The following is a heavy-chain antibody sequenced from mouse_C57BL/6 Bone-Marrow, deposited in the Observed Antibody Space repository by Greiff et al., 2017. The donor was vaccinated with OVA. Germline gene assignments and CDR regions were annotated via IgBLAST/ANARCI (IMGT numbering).Heavy chain of an antibody. V-gene: IGHV1-72*01. D-gene: IGHD4-1*01. Sequence: QVQLQQSGAELVKPGASVKLSCKASGYTFTSYWMHWVKQRPGRGLEWIGRIDPKSGGTKYNEKFKSKATLTVDKPSSTAYMQLSSLTSEDSAVYYCARGNWDEDYFDYWGQGTTLTVSS. CDR2: IDPKSGGT. J-gene: IGHJ2*01. CDR3: ARGNWDEDYFDY. CDR1: GYTFTSYW.